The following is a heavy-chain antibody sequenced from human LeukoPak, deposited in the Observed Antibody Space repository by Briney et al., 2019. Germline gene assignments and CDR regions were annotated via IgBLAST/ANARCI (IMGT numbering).Heavy chain of an antibody. CDR1: GFTFSSYA. D-gene: IGHD6-19*01. CDR3: ARDYSSGWHFDY. CDR2: ISYDGSNK. V-gene: IGHV3-30*04. J-gene: IGHJ4*02. Sequence: PVGSLRLSCAASGFTFSSYAMHWVRQAPGKGLEWVAVISYDGSNKYYADSVKGRFTISRDNSKNTLYLQMNSLRAEDTAVYYCARDYSSGWHFDYWGQGTLVTVSS.